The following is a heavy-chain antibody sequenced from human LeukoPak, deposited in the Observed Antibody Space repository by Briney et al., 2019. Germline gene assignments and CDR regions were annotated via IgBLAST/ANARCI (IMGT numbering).Heavy chain of an antibody. CDR3: ARGRGPFDY. CDR2: ISDSGST. J-gene: IGHJ4*02. Sequence: SETLSLTCTVSGDSISSSYWSWIRQSPGKGLEWIGYISDSGSTFYNPSLKSRVTVSVDTSKNQISLELSSVTPADTAVYYCARGRGPFDYWGQGTLVTVSS. CDR1: GDSISSSY. D-gene: IGHD3-10*01. V-gene: IGHV4-59*01.